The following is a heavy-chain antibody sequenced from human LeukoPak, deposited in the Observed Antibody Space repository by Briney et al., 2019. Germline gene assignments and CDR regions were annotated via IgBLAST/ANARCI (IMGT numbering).Heavy chain of an antibody. D-gene: IGHD3-9*01. CDR3: ASSDWYAAFDI. Sequence: GSLRLSCAASGFAFSNNWMHWVRQAPGKGLLWVSRINGDGSSLSYADSVKARFTISRDNAKNTLYLQMNSLRAEDTAVYYCASSDWYAAFDIWGQGTMVTVSS. CDR2: INGDGSSL. J-gene: IGHJ3*02. V-gene: IGHV3-74*01. CDR1: GFAFSNNW.